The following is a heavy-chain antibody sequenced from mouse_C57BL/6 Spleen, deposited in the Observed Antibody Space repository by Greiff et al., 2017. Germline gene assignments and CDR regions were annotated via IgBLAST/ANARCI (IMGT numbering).Heavy chain of an antibody. CDR3: AGHAVYYGSSYDWYFDV. V-gene: IGHV5-9*01. Sequence: EVKLVESGGGLVKPGGSLKLSCAASGYTFSSYTMPWVRQTPGKRLEWVATIYGGGGNTYYPESVKGRFTISRDNAKNTLYLQMSSLRSEDTALYYCAGHAVYYGSSYDWYFDVWGTGTTVTVSS. D-gene: IGHD1-1*01. CDR1: GYTFSSYT. CDR2: IYGGGGNT. J-gene: IGHJ1*03.